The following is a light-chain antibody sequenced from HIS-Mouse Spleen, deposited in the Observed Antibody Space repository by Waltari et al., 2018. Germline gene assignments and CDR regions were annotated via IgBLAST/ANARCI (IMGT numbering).Light chain of an antibody. Sequence: SYELTQPPSVPVSPGQTARITCSGDALPKKYAYWYQQKSGQAPVLVIYEDSKRPSGIAERCSGSSSGTMATLTISGAQVEDEADYYCYSTDSSGNHRVFGGGTKLTVL. V-gene: IGLV3-10*01. CDR1: ALPKKY. CDR2: EDS. J-gene: IGLJ2*01. CDR3: YSTDSSGNHRV.